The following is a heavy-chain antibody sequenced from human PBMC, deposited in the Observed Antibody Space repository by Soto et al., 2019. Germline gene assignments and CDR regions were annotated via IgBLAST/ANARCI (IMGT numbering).Heavy chain of an antibody. CDR3: ARLIGNSWLDS. CDR2: TYYRSKWSN. CDR1: GDSVSSNSAT. D-gene: IGHD3-16*01. V-gene: IGHV6-1*01. J-gene: IGHJ5*01. Sequence: PSQTLSLTCAISGDSVSSNSATCDWIRQSPSRGLEWLGRTYYRSKWSNDYAVSVKGRITINPDTSNNQVSLHLNSVTPDDTAVYYCARLIGNSWLDSWGQGTLVTVSS.